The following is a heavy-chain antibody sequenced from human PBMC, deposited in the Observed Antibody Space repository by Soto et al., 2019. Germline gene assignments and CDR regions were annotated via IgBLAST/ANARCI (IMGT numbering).Heavy chain of an antibody. Sequence: GGSLRLSCSASGFTFSSYAMHWVRQAPGKGLEYVSAISSNGGSTYYADSVKGRFTISRDNSKNTLYLQMSSLRAEDTAVYYCVKDSQKEDYYDSPYFDYWGQGTLVTVSS. CDR3: VKDSQKEDYYDSPYFDY. D-gene: IGHD3-22*01. V-gene: IGHV3-64D*08. J-gene: IGHJ4*02. CDR1: GFTFSSYA. CDR2: ISSNGGST.